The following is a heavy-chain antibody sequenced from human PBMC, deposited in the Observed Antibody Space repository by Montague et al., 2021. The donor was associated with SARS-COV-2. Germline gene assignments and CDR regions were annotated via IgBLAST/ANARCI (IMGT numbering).Heavy chain of an antibody. D-gene: IGHD2-2*01. J-gene: IGHJ4*02. V-gene: IGHV4-39*01. CDR2: FYYTGYT. CDR1: GASTNSNSYY. CDR3: ARIVGDCSSDSCYAVR. Sequence: SETLSLTCAVSGASTNSNSYYWGWICQPPGKGLDWIGSFYYTGYTCYTPSLKRRVTISGDTSKNQFSLKLTSVTAADTAVYYSARIVGDCSSDSCYAVRWGQGTVVTVSS.